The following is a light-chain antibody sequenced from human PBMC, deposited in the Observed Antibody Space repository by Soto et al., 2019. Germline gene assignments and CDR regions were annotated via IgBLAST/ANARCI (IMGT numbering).Light chain of an antibody. CDR1: QIVSRN. V-gene: IGKV3-15*01. J-gene: IGKJ1*01. CDR2: GSS. Sequence: EIVRTQYPATLSVSPGERSTLSCMAIQIVSRNLSGYQHKPGQSPRLLIYGSSTSATGIPAIFSGSGSGKVFTLTISSLQSEYFAVYCWPQYINLWTFGPGTKVDIK. CDR3: PQYINLWT.